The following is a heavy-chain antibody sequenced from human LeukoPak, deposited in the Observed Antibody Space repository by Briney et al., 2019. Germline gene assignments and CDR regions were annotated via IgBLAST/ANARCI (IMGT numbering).Heavy chain of an antibody. J-gene: IGHJ4*02. D-gene: IGHD3-22*01. CDR2: IYYSGSI. CDR3: ARGHYYDSSGYEIFDY. CDR1: GGSISSSNYF. V-gene: IGHV4-39*07. Sequence: SETLSLTCTVSGGSISSSNYFWGWIRQPPGKGLEWIGSIYYSGSINYNPSLKSRVTISVDTSKNQFSLKLSSATAADTAVYYCARGHYYDSSGYEIFDYWGQGTLVTVSS.